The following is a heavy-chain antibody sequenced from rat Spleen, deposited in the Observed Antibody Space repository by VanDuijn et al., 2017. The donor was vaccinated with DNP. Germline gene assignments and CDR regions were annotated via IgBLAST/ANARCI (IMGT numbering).Heavy chain of an antibody. CDR1: GFNFSDYN. Sequence: EVQLVESGGGLVQPGGSLKLSCAASGFNFSDYNMAWVRQAPKKGLEWVATISTSGSRTYYPDSVKGRFTISRDNAKSSLYLQMNSLKSEDTATYYCATGVYGGYEDWFAYWGQGTLVTVSS. CDR2: ISTSGSRT. CDR3: ATGVYGGYEDWFAY. V-gene: IGHV5-7*01. D-gene: IGHD1-11*01. J-gene: IGHJ3*01.